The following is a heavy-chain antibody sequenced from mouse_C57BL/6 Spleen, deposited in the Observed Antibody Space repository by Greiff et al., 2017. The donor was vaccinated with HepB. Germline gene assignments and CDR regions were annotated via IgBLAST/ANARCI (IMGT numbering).Heavy chain of an antibody. J-gene: IGHJ1*03. V-gene: IGHV3-6*01. Sequence: EVKLQESGPGLVKPSQSLSLTCSVTGYSITSGYYWNWIRQFPGNKLEWMGYISYDGSNNYNPSLKNRISITRDTSKNQFFLKLNSVTTEDTATYYCARRNWDGYFDVWGTGTTVTVSS. CDR2: ISYDGSN. CDR1: GYSITSGYY. CDR3: ARRNWDGYFDV. D-gene: IGHD4-1*01.